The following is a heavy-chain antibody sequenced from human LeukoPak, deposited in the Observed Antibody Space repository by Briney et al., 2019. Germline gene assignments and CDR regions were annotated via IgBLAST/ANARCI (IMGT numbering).Heavy chain of an antibody. V-gene: IGHV3-21*01. CDR2: ISSSSSHI. J-gene: IGHJ4*02. Sequence: PGGSLRLSCAASGFTFSSYSMNWVRQAPGKGLEWVSSISSSSSHIYYADSVKGRLTMSRDNAKNSLYLQMNSLRADDTAVYYCARVLEAASFDYWGQGSPVTVST. CDR3: ARVLEAASFDY. CDR1: GFTFSSYS. D-gene: IGHD6-13*01.